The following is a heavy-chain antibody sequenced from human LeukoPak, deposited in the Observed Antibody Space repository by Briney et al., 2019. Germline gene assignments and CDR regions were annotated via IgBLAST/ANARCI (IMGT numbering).Heavy chain of an antibody. CDR1: GFTFSNFA. D-gene: IGHD3-3*01. CDR3: ARETDSDFWSGFYMDL. Sequence: GGSLRLSCAASGFTFSNFAMHWVRQAPGKGLEWVAVISDDGSKNYFADSVKGRVIISRDNSKNTMSLQMNRLRTEDTAVYYCARETDSDFWSGFYMDLWGKGTTVIVSS. CDR2: ISDDGSKN. V-gene: IGHV3-30-3*01. J-gene: IGHJ6*03.